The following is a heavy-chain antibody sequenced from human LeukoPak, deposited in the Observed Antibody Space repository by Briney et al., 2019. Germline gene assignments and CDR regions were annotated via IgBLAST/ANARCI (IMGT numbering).Heavy chain of an antibody. CDR1: GFTFDDYG. J-gene: IGHJ6*03. CDR3: AREASITSFGGGYYYMDV. D-gene: IGHD3-3*01. V-gene: IGHV3-20*04. Sequence: GGSLRLSCAASGFTFDDYGMSWVRHAPGKGLECVSGINWNGGSTVYADSVKGRFTISRDNAKNSLYLQMNSLRAEDTALYYGAREASITSFGGGYYYMDVWGKGTTVTVSS. CDR2: INWNGGST.